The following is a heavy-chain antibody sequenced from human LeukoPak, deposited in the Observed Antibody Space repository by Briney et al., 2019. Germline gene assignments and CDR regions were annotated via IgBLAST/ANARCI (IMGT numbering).Heavy chain of an antibody. V-gene: IGHV3-7*04. CDR1: GFTFSTYW. J-gene: IGHJ4*02. Sequence: GGSLSLSCAASGFTFSTYWMSWVRQAPGXGLEWVGNIKQDGNEKHYVDSVKGRFTISRDNGKNSLYLQMNSLRAEDTAVYYCARDLYASGSYDYWGQGTLVTVSS. D-gene: IGHD3-10*01. CDR3: ARDLYASGSYDY. CDR2: IKQDGNEK.